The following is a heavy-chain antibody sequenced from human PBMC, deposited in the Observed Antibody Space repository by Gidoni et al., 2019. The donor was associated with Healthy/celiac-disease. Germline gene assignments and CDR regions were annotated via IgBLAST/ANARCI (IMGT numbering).Heavy chain of an antibody. V-gene: IGHV4-59*01. Sequence: QVQLQESGPGLVTPSETLSPTCTVPGGSISSYYWSWIRQPPGKGLEWIGYIYYSGSTNYNPSLKSRVTISVDTSKNQFSLKLSSVTAADTAVYYCARTGGYYYYGMDVWGQGTTVTVSS. CDR3: ARTGGYYYYGMDV. J-gene: IGHJ6*02. CDR1: GGSISSYY. D-gene: IGHD7-27*01. CDR2: IYYSGST.